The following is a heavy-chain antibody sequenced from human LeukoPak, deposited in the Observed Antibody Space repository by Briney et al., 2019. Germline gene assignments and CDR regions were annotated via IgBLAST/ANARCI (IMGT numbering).Heavy chain of an antibody. CDR1: GGSFSGYY. V-gene: IGHV4-34*01. CDR3: ARLKRSRITMVRGNYYYYYYMDV. CDR2: INHSGST. J-gene: IGHJ6*03. Sequence: SETLSLTCAVYGGSFSGYYWSWIRQPPGKGLEWMGEINHSGSTNYNPSLKSRVTISVDTSKNQFSLKLGSVTAADTAVYYCARLKRSRITMVRGNYYYYYYMDVWGKGTTVTISS. D-gene: IGHD3-10*01.